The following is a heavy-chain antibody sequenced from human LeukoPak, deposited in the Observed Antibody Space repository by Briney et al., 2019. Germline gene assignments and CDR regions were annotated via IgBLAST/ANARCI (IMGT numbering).Heavy chain of an antibody. CDR1: GGSFSGYY. D-gene: IGHD3-22*01. CDR3: ARGGGSSGYYTDY. CDR2: INQSGST. Sequence: SETLSLTCAVYGGSFSGYYWSWIRQPPGKGLEWIGEINQSGSTNYNPSLKSRVTISVDTSKNQFSLKLSSVTAADTAVYYCARGGGSSGYYTDYWGQGTLVTVSS. J-gene: IGHJ4*02. V-gene: IGHV4-34*01.